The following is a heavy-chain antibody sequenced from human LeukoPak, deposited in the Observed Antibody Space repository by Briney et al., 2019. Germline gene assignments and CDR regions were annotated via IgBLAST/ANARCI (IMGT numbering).Heavy chain of an antibody. Sequence: GASVKVSCKASGYTFTSYGISWVRQAPGQGLEWMGWISAYNGNTNYAQKLQGRVTMTTDTSTSTAYMELRSLRSDDTAAYYCARDGYSYGLYGMDVWGQGTTVTVSS. CDR3: ARDGYSYGLYGMDV. CDR1: GYTFTSYG. D-gene: IGHD5-18*01. J-gene: IGHJ6*02. CDR2: ISAYNGNT. V-gene: IGHV1-18*01.